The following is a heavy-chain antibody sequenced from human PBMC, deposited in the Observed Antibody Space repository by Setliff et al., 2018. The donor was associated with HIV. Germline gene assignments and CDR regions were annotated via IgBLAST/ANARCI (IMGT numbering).Heavy chain of an antibody. V-gene: IGHV4-38-2*02. CDR1: GYSISSSNY. J-gene: IGHJ6*02. CDR3: ARERDGMDV. CDR2: IYHSGST. Sequence: SETLSLTCTVSGYSISSSNYWGWIRQPPGKGLEWIGNIYHSGSTNYNPSLKSRVTISVDTSKNQFSLKLSSVTAADTAVYYCARERDGMDVWGQGTTVTVSS.